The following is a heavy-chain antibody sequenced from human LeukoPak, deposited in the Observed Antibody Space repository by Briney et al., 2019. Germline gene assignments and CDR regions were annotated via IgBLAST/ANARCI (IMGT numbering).Heavy chain of an antibody. CDR2: MYHSGST. Sequence: SETLSLTCTVSGGSISRGGYYWSWIRHPPGKALEWIGYMYHSGSTYYNPSLKSRLTMSVDTSKNQFSLKLTSVTAADTAVYYCARVFYGPNYFDYWGQGTLVTVSS. V-gene: IGHV4-30-2*01. D-gene: IGHD4/OR15-4a*01. J-gene: IGHJ4*02. CDR1: GGSISRGGYY. CDR3: ARVFYGPNYFDY.